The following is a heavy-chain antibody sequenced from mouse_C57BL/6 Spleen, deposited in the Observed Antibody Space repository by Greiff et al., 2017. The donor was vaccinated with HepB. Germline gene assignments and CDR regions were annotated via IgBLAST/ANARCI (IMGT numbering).Heavy chain of an antibody. D-gene: IGHD1-1*01. CDR2: INPSSGYT. CDR1: GYTFTSYT. V-gene: IGHV1-4*01. CDR3: ARSGDYGSSYWYFCV. Sequence: QVQLQQSGAELARPGASVKMSCKASGYTFTSYTMHWVKQRPGQGLEWIGYINPSSGYTKYNQKFKDKATLTADKSSSTAYMQLSSLTSEDSAVYYCARSGDYGSSYWYFCVWGTGTTVTVSS. J-gene: IGHJ1*03.